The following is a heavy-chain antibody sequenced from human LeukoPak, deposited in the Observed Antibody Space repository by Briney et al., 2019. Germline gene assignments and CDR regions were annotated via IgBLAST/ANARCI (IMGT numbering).Heavy chain of an antibody. J-gene: IGHJ4*02. CDR3: ARQYSSAWYEGIDY. CDR2: ISSSSSTI. Sequence: GGSLRLSCAASGFTFSSYSMNWVRQAPGKGLEWVSHISSSSSTIYYADSVKGRFTISRDNAKNSLYLQMNSLRAEDTAVYYCARQYSSAWYEGIDYWGQGTLVTVSS. CDR1: GFTFSSYS. D-gene: IGHD6-19*01. V-gene: IGHV3-48*04.